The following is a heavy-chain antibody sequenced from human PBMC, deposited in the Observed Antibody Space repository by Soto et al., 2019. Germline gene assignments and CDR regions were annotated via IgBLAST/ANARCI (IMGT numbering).Heavy chain of an antibody. CDR3: TTDRGYYDSSGYYRQGVGY. Sequence: EVQLVESGGGLVKPGGSLRLSCAASGFTFSNAWMSWVRQAPGKGLEWVGRIKSKTDGGTTDYAAPVKGRFTISRDDSKNTLYLQMNSVKTEDTAVYYCTTDRGYYDSSGYYRQGVGYWGQGTLVTVSS. CDR1: GFTFSNAW. J-gene: IGHJ4*02. V-gene: IGHV3-15*01. CDR2: IKSKTDGGTT. D-gene: IGHD3-22*01.